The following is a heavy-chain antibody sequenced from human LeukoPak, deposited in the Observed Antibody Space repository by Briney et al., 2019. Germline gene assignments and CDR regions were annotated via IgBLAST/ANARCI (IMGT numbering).Heavy chain of an antibody. Sequence: PGRSLRLSCAASGFTFRNYAMYWVRQAPGRGLEWAAVVSFDGNTTFYSDSVKGRFAISRDNSKITLYLEMNSLRPEDTAVYYCARFRAATTRFDYWGQGTLVTVSS. J-gene: IGHJ4*02. V-gene: IGHV3-30*09. CDR3: ARFRAATTRFDY. CDR2: VSFDGNTT. D-gene: IGHD1/OR15-1a*01. CDR1: GFTFRNYA.